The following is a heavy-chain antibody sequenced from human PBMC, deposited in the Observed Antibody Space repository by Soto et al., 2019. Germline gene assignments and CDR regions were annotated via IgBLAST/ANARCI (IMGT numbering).Heavy chain of an antibody. V-gene: IGHV3-23*01. CDR2: ISGSGAST. CDR1: GFTFSSYA. J-gene: IGHJ4*02. CDR3: ARFDWFIDY. D-gene: IGHD3-9*01. Sequence: EVQLLESGGGLVQPGGSLRLSCAASGFTFSSYAMSWVRQAPGKGLEWVSAISGSGASTYYADSVKGRFTISRDNSKNALYRQMNSLRAEDTAVYYCARFDWFIDYWGQGTLVTVSS.